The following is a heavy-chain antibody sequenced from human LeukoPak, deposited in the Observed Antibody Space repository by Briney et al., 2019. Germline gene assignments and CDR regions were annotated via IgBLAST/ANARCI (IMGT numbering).Heavy chain of an antibody. CDR2: ISYDGSNK. CDR1: GFTFSSYA. Sequence: GRSLRLSCAASGFTFSSYAMHWVRQAPGKGLEWVAVISYDGSNKYYADSVKGRFTISRDNSKNTLYLQMSNLRAEDTAVYYCAKSVAADYGDYVWYFDYWGQGTLVTVSS. CDR3: AKSVAADYGDYVWYFDY. V-gene: IGHV3-30-3*02. D-gene: IGHD4-17*01. J-gene: IGHJ4*02.